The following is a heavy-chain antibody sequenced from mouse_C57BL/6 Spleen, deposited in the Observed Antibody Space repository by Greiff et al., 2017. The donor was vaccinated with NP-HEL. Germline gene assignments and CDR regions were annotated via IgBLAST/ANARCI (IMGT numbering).Heavy chain of an antibody. CDR3: TRRTYDYEWGYAMDY. V-gene: IGHV6-6*01. J-gene: IGHJ4*01. CDR1: GFTFSDAW. Sequence: EVMLVESGGGLVQPGGSMKLSCAASGFTFSDAWMDWVRQSPEKGLEWVAEIRNKANNHATYYAESVKGRFTISRDDSKSSVYLQMNSLRAEDTGIYYCTRRTYDYEWGYAMDYWGQGTSVTVSS. CDR2: IRNKANNHAT. D-gene: IGHD2-4*01.